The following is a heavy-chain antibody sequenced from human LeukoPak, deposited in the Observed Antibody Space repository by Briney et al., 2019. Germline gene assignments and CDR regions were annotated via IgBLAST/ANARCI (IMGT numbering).Heavy chain of an antibody. CDR2: IYENGGTT. J-gene: IGHJ4*02. D-gene: IGHD3-10*01. CDR3: ARGPNYYSSGSYDY. CDR1: GFTFRSHA. V-gene: IGHV3-23*01. Sequence: GGSLRLSCVGSGFTFRSHAMSWVRQAPEKGLEFVSGIYENGGTTYYADSVKGRFSISRDNSKNTLYLQMNSLRAEDTAVYYCARGPNYYSSGSYDYWGQGTLVTVSS.